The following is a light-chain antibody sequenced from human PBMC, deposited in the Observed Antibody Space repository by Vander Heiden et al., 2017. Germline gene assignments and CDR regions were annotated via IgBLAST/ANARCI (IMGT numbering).Light chain of an antibody. CDR1: QSISNY. V-gene: IGKV1-39*01. CDR3: QQCNSNPLT. CDR2: AAS. Sequence: IHTADSPSSLSASVGDRVTITCRASQSISNYLNWYQQKPGKAPKLLIYAASSLQSGVPSRFSGSGSGTDFTLTISSLQPDDFATYYCQQCNSNPLTFGGGTKVEIK. J-gene: IGKJ4*01.